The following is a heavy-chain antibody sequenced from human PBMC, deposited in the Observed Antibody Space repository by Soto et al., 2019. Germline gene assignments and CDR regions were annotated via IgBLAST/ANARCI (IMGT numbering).Heavy chain of an antibody. CDR1: GGSISSYY. D-gene: IGHD1-26*01. CDR3: ARVGSVIVGATWYEAYYFDY. CDR2: IYYSGST. V-gene: IGHV4-59*01. J-gene: IGHJ4*02. Sequence: SETLSLTCTVSGGSISSYYWSWIRQPPGKGLEWIGYIYYSGSTNYNPSLKSRVTISVDTSKNQFSLKLSSVTAADTAVYYCARVGSVIVGATWYEAYYFDYWGQGTLVTVSS.